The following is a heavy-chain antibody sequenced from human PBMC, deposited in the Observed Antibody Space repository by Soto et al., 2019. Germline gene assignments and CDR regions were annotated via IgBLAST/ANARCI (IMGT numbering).Heavy chain of an antibody. CDR1: GGSISGYY. J-gene: IGHJ4*02. CDR2: IYYYGST. Sequence: SETLSLTCTVSGGSISGYYWSWIRQPPGKRLEWIGYIYYYGSTNYNPSLKSRVTISVDTSKNQFSLKLSSVTAADTAVYYCARSDGRYWGQGTLVTVSS. CDR3: ARSDGRY. V-gene: IGHV4-59*01.